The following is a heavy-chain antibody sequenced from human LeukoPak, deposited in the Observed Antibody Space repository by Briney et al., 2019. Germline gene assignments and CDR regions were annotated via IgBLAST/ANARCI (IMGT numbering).Heavy chain of an antibody. Sequence: GRSLRLSCAASGFTFSSYGMHWVRQAPGKGLEWVAVISYDGSNKYYADSVKGRFTISRDNSKNTLYLQMNSLRAEDTAVYYCARDIQQLVLRAEYFQHWGQGTLVTVSS. CDR2: ISYDGSNK. J-gene: IGHJ1*01. V-gene: IGHV3-30*03. CDR1: GFTFSSYG. D-gene: IGHD6-13*01. CDR3: ARDIQQLVLRAEYFQH.